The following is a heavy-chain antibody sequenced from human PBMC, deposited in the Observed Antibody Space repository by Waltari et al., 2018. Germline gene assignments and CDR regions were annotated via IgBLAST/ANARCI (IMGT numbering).Heavy chain of an antibody. CDR3: ARETAGYYYYGMDV. CDR1: GGTFRSHG. J-gene: IGHJ6*02. D-gene: IGHD2-21*02. CDR2: ISPLFGTA. Sequence: QVQLVQSGAEVKKPGSSVKVSCQASGGTFRSHGISWVRQAPGQGLEWMGRISPLFGTANYAQKFQGRVTITADDSTSTAYMELSTLRSEDTAVYYCARETAGYYYYGMDVWGQGTTVTVSS. V-gene: IGHV1-69*18.